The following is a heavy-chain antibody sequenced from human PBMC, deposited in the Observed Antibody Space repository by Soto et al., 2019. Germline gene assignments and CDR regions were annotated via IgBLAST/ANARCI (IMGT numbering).Heavy chain of an antibody. J-gene: IGHJ6*02. V-gene: IGHV4-34*01. Sequence: QVQLQQWGAGLLKPSETLSLTCAVYGGSFSGYYWSWIRQPPGKGMEWIGEINHSGSTKYNPSLKSQVTISVDTSKNQFSLKLSSVTAAATAVYYCARNPRYYYYGMDVWGQGTTVTVSS. CDR2: INHSGST. CDR3: ARNPRYYYYGMDV. CDR1: GGSFSGYY.